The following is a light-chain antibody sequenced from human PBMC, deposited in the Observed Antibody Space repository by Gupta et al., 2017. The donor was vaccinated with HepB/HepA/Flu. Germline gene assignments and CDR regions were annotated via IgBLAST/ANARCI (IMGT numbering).Light chain of an antibody. CDR1: QRLVYSVGNTF. V-gene: IGKV2D-30*01. CDR3: MQGTHCPRT. Sequence: DVVMTQSPLSLPATLGQTATISCRSSQRLVYSVGNTFLNWFKQRPGQTPRRLIYKVSNWDSGGPDRFSGSGAGTDVTLKIIRVEAADVGVYYCMQGTHCPRTFGQGTKVEIK. J-gene: IGKJ1*01. CDR2: KVS.